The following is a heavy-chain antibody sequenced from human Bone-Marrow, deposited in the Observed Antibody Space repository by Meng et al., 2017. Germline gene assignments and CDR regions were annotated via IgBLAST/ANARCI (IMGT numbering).Heavy chain of an antibody. D-gene: IGHD5/OR15-5a*01. CDR3: ARGQIYDDHDGAEDIFHL. CDR1: GYSFNDYF. Sequence: ASVKVTCKASGYSFNDYFIHWVRQAPGQGREWMGRINPNSGGTDYAQSFQGRVTMTRDVSINTAYMELSRLRSDDTAVYFCARGQIYDDHDGAEDIFHLWGQGTLVTVSS. V-gene: IGHV1-2*06. CDR2: INPNSGGT. J-gene: IGHJ3*01.